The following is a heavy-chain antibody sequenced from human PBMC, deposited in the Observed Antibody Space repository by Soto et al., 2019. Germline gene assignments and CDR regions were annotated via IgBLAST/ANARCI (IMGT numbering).Heavy chain of an antibody. CDR2: ISAYNGNT. D-gene: IGHD3-10*01. CDR1: GYTFTSYG. Sequence: ASVKVSCKASGYTFTSYGISWVRQAPGQGLEWMGWISAYNGNTNYAQKLQGRVTMTTDTSTSTAYMELRSLRSDDTAVYSCAAGQVSANAYGSPVPYHFYGMTVWGQGTTVTVSS. J-gene: IGHJ6*02. V-gene: IGHV1-18*01. CDR3: AAGQVSANAYGSPVPYHFYGMTV.